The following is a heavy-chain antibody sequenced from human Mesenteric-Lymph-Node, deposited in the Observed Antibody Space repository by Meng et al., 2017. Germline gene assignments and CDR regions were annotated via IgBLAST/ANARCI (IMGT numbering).Heavy chain of an antibody. CDR2: FDNFGRP. Sequence: SQTLSLTCDVSGYSISSGYYWGWIRQPPGKGLEWIAGFDNFGRPHYNPPLSSRVTISLDTSKNQFSLQMSSVTAADTAVYYCATYCTNGVCYNYFDYWGQGTLVTVSS. J-gene: IGHJ4*02. CDR1: GYSISSGYY. CDR3: ATYCTNGVCYNYFDY. V-gene: IGHV4-38-2*01. D-gene: IGHD2-8*01.